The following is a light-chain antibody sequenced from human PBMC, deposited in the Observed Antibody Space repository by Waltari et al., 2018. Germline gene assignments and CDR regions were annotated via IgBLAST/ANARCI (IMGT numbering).Light chain of an antibody. J-gene: IGKJ2*01. V-gene: IGKV1-5*03. CDR3: QQYNSYPLT. Sequence: DIQMTQSPSTPSASVGDRVTITCRASQSFSSRLAWYQQKPGKAPKLLIYMASSLESGVPSRFSGSGSGTEFTLTISSLQPDDFATYYCQQYNSYPLTFGQGTKLEIK. CDR1: QSFSSR. CDR2: MAS.